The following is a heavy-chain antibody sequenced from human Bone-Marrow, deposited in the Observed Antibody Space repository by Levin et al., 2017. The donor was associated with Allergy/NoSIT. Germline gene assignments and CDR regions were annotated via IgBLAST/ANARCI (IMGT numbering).Heavy chain of an antibody. CDR1: GGSISSYY. CDR3: ARDKGGELDYGGNSINAFDI. V-gene: IGHV4-59*01. D-gene: IGHD4-23*01. Sequence: PGGSLRLSCTVSGGSISSYYWSWIRQPPGKGLEWIGYIYYSGSTNYNPSLKSRVTISVDTSKNQFSLKLSSVTAADTAVYYCARDKGGELDYGGNSINAFDIWGQGTMVTVSS. J-gene: IGHJ3*02. CDR2: IYYSGST.